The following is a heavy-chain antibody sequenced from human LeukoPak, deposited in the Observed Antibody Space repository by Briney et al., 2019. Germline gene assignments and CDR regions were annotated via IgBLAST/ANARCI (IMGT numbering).Heavy chain of an antibody. Sequence: SETLSLTCTVSGGSISRNYWNWIRQPPGKGLEWIGNIYYSETTNYNPSLKSRVSISVDTSKNLLSLKLSSVTAADTAVYYCARGSTPLLGGRGTLVTVSS. V-gene: IGHV4-59*01. CDR1: GGSISRNY. CDR2: IYYSETT. J-gene: IGHJ2*01. D-gene: IGHD2-15*01. CDR3: ARGSTPLL.